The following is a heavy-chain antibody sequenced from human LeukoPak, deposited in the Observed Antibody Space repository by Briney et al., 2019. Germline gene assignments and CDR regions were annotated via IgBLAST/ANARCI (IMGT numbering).Heavy chain of an antibody. J-gene: IGHJ3*01. CDR3: AREELFYDFWSGSHGAFDV. V-gene: IGHV4-38-2*02. D-gene: IGHD3-3*01. CDR1: GYSISSGRY. Sequence: SETLSLTCTVSGYSISSGRYWAWIRQPPGKGLEWIGSITRSGYTNYNPSLKSRVTISVDMSKNHFSQQLSSVTAPDTALYYCAREELFYDFWSGSHGAFDVWGQGTMVSVSS. CDR2: ITRSGYT.